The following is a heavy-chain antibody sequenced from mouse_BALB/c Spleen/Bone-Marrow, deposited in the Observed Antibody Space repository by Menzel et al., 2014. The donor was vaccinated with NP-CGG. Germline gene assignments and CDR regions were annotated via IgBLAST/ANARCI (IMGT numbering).Heavy chain of an antibody. CDR3: ARVYGWYFDV. CDR1: GFTFSSYG. D-gene: IGHD1-1*01. CDR2: INNNGGST. Sequence: EVQGVESGGGLVQPGGSLKLSCVASGFTFSSYGMSWVRQTPDKRLELVATINNNGGSTYYPDSVKGQFTISRDNAKNTLFLQMSSLKSEDTAMYYCARVYGWYFDVWGEGTTVTVSS. J-gene: IGHJ1*01. V-gene: IGHV5-6-3*01.